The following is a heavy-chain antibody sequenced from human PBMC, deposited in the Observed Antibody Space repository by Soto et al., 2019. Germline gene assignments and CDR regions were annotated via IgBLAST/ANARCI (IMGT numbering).Heavy chain of an antibody. CDR2: ISAYNGNT. V-gene: IGHV1-18*01. CDR3: ARPSYDILTGYFPDDAFDI. Sequence: QVPLVQSGAEVKKPGASVKVSCKASGYTFTSYGISWVRQAPGQGLEWMGWISAYNGNTNYAQKLQGRVTMTTDTSTSTAYMELRSLRSDDTAVYYCARPSYDILTGYFPDDAFDIWGQGTMVTVSS. D-gene: IGHD3-9*01. J-gene: IGHJ3*02. CDR1: GYTFTSYG.